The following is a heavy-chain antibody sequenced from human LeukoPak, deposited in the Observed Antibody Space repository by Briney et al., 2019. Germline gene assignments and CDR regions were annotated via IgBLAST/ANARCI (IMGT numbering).Heavy chain of an antibody. CDR1: GFIFSRYW. V-gene: IGHV3-74*01. CDR3: ARTNSGGFDP. CDR2: INSDGSST. Sequence: GGSLRLSCAASGFIFSRYWMHWVRQAPGKGLVWVSLINSDGSSTNYADSVKGRFTISRDNAKNTVYLQMNSLRAEDTAVYYCARTNSGGFDPWGQGTLVTVSS. J-gene: IGHJ5*02. D-gene: IGHD2-21*01.